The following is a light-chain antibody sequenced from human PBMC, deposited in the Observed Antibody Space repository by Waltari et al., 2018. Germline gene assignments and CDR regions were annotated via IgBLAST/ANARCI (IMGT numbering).Light chain of an antibody. Sequence: DIQMTQSPSSLSASVGDRVSITCRASQSISTHLNWYQQKPGKAPKPLIYAASNLQSGGPSRFSGRGSETDFTLTISSLQPEDFAVYYCQQSYNTPRTFGPGTKVDIK. CDR1: QSISTH. V-gene: IGKV1-39*01. CDR3: QQSYNTPRT. J-gene: IGKJ3*01. CDR2: AAS.